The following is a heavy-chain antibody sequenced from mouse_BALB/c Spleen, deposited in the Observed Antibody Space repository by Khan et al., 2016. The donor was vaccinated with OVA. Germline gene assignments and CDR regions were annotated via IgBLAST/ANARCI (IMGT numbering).Heavy chain of an antibody. CDR1: GYSITSDYA. J-gene: IGHJ3*01. CDR3: AMGSTY. V-gene: IGHV3-2*02. D-gene: IGHD2-3*01. Sequence: EVQLQESGPGLVKPSQSLSLTCTVTGYSITSDYAWNWIRQFPGNKLEWMGYITYSGSTSYNPSLKSRISITRDTSKNQFFLQLNFVTTYDTATYYCAMGSTYWGQGTLVTVSA. CDR2: ITYSGST.